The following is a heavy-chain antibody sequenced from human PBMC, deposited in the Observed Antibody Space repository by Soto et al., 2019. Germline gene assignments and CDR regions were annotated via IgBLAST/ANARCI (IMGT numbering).Heavy chain of an antibody. V-gene: IGHV1-46*01. J-gene: IGHJ4*02. CDR1: GYTFTSYY. CDR3: ARDLSPRGYGDCACDY. D-gene: IGHD4-17*01. Sequence: QVQLVQSGAEVKKPGASVKVSCKASGYTFTSYYMHWVRQAPGQGLEWMGIINPSGGSTSYAQKFLGRVAVSRETSTSGVYMELSSLRSEDSAVYYCARDLSPRGYGDCACDYWGQGTVVTVSS. CDR2: INPSGGST.